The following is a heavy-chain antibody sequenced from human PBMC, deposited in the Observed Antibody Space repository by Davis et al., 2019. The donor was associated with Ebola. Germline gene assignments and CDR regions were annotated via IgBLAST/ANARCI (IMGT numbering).Heavy chain of an antibody. J-gene: IGHJ6*02. CDR2: IKVDGSEK. Sequence: GESLKISCAAPGFRFGDYWMTWVRQPPGKGLEWVASIKVDGSEKYYVDSVNGRFTVSRDNAKNSLVLQMNSLRAEDTAVYYCARGLYGMDVWGQGTTVTVSS. CDR1: GFRFGDYW. V-gene: IGHV3-7*03. CDR3: ARGLYGMDV.